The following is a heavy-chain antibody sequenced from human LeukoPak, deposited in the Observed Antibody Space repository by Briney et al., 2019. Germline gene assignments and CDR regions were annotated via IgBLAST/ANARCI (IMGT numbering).Heavy chain of an antibody. CDR3: AREQNWGYGDYGGFDY. CDR2: IYYSGST. D-gene: IGHD4-17*01. Sequence: SETLSLTCTASGGSISSYYWSWIRQPPGKGLEWIGYIYYSGSTNYNPSLKSRVTISVDTSKNQFSLKLSSVTAADTAVYYCAREQNWGYGDYGGFDYWGQGTLVTVSS. CDR1: GGSISSYY. V-gene: IGHV4-59*01. J-gene: IGHJ4*02.